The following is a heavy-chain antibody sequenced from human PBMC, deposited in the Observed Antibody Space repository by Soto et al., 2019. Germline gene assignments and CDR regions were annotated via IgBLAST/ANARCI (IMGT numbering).Heavy chain of an antibody. V-gene: IGHV4-30-4*08. CDR3: ARYLRNWFDP. CDR1: GDSISSGTYY. CDR2: IYYSGSS. J-gene: IGHJ5*02. Sequence: SETLSLTCTVSGDSISSGTYYWSWIRQTPGRGLEWIGYIYYSGSSYYNPSLKSRLNISLDKSKNQFSLRLTSVTAADTAVYFCARYLRNWFDPWGQGILVTVSS.